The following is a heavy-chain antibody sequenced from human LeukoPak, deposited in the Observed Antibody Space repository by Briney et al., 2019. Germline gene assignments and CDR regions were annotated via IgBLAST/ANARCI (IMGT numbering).Heavy chain of an antibody. CDR2: ISSSGSTI. D-gene: IGHD1-26*01. Sequence: PGGSLRLSCAASGFTFSDYYMSWIRQAPGKGLEWVSYISSSGSTIYYADSVKGRFTISRDNAKNSLYLQMNSLRAEDTAVYYCARGGPRTLWPKSPREGDAFDIWGQGTMVTVSS. CDR3: ARGGPRTLWPKSPREGDAFDI. CDR1: GFTFSDYY. J-gene: IGHJ3*02. V-gene: IGHV3-11*04.